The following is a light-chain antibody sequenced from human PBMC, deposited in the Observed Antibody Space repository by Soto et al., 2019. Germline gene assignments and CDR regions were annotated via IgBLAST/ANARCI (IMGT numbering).Light chain of an antibody. CDR3: CSLTTSHTYV. J-gene: IGLJ1*01. CDR2: DVS. Sequence: QSALTQPRSVSGSPGQSVTISCTGTSSDVGAYVYVSWYQQHPGKAPKLIIYDVSKRPSGVPDRFSGSKSGNTASLTISGLQAEDEADYYCCSLTTSHTYVFGSGTKLTVL. CDR1: SSDVGAYVY. V-gene: IGLV2-11*01.